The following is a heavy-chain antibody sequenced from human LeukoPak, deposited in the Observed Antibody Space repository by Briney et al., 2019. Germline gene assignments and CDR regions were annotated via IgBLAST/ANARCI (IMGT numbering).Heavy chain of an antibody. CDR1: GFTFNSYS. CDR3: ARVIAAVGIDYFDF. V-gene: IGHV3-21*01. J-gene: IGHJ4*02. Sequence: GGSLRLSCAASGFTFNSYSMNWVRQTPGKGLEWVSSISSSSGYINYPDSVKGRFTVSRDNAKNSLYLQMNSLRAEDTAVYYCARVIAAVGIDYFDFWGQGTLVTVSS. D-gene: IGHD6-13*01. CDR2: ISSSSGYI.